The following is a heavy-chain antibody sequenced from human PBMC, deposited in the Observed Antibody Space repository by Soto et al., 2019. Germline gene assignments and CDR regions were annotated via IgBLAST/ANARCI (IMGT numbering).Heavy chain of an antibody. V-gene: IGHV1-69*13. CDR2: IIPRSATS. D-gene: IGHD4-17*01. CDR1: GYSFTSHY. Sequence: GASVKVSCKAIGYSFTSHYMHWMRQPPGQGLEWMGGIIPRSATSKYAQKFQGRVTITADESTSTVYMELRTLRPEDTAVYYCAREGLVLVPTTVNSDFYYHAMDVWGQGTTVTVSS. J-gene: IGHJ6*02. CDR3: AREGLVLVPTTVNSDFYYHAMDV.